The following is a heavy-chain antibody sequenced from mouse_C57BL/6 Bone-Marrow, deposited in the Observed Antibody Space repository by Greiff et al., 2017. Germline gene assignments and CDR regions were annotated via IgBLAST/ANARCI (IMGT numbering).Heavy chain of an antibody. J-gene: IGHJ4*01. V-gene: IGHV5-17*01. CDR2: ISSGSSTI. CDR3: ARGNYGSPMDY. CDR1: GFTFSDYG. D-gene: IGHD1-1*01. Sequence: EVQLVESGGGLVKPGGSLKLSCAASGFTFSDYGMHWVRQAPEKGLEWVAYISSGSSTISSADTVKGRFTISRDNAKNTLFLHMTSLRSEDTAMYYCARGNYGSPMDYWGQGTSVTVSS.